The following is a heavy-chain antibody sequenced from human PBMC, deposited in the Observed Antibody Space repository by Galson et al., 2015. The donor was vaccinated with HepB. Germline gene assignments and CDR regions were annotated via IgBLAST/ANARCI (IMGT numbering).Heavy chain of an antibody. V-gene: IGHV1-2*02. J-gene: IGHJ5*02. CDR1: GYTFTGYY. Sequence: SVKVSCKASGYTFTGYYMHWVRQAPGQGLEWMGWINPNSGGTNYAQKFQGRVTMTRDTSISTAYMELSRLRSDDTAVYYCARDVGYCSGGSCYSRNWFDPWGQGTLVTVSS. D-gene: IGHD2-15*01. CDR3: ARDVGYCSGGSCYSRNWFDP. CDR2: INPNSGGT.